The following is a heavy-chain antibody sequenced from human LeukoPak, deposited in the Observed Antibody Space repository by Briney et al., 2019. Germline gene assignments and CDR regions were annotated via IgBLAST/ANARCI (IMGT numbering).Heavy chain of an antibody. V-gene: IGHV4-59*12. J-gene: IGHJ4*02. CDR1: GDSISPYY. CDR3: ATGGDAYKTGY. CDR2: LHPSGST. Sequence: SETLPLTCTVSGDSISPYYLTWIRQPPGKGLEWIGHLHPSGSTSYNPSLKSRVTISADTSKDQSSLSLTSVNAADTAVYYCATGGDAYKTGYWGQGTLVSVSS. D-gene: IGHD5-24*01.